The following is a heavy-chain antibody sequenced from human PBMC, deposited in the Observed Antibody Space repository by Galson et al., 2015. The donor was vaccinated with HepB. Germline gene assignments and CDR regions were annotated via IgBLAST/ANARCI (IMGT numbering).Heavy chain of an antibody. J-gene: IGHJ3*02. CDR1: GGTFSNYA. V-gene: IGHV1-69*13. Sequence: SVKVSCKASGGTFSNYAISWVRQAPGQGLEWMGGIIPIFGTPNYAQKFQGRVTITADDSTTTAYMELSSLKSEDTAVYYCARPRYCSSTSCYYAFDIWGQATMVTVSS. D-gene: IGHD2-2*01. CDR2: IIPIFGTP. CDR3: ARPRYCSSTSCYYAFDI.